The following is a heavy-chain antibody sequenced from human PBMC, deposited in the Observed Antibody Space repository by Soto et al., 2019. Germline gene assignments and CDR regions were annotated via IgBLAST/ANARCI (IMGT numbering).Heavy chain of an antibody. V-gene: IGHV3-23*01. J-gene: IGHJ4*02. CDR2: ISGSGGST. D-gene: IGHD2-2*01. CDR3: ASGGYCSSTSCFIPDY. Sequence: EVQLLESGGGLVQPGGSLRLSCAASGFTFSSYAMSWVRQAPGKGLEWVSAISGSGGSTYYADSVKGRFTISRDNSKNTLYLQMNSLRAEDTAVYYCASGGYCSSTSCFIPDYWGQGTLVTVSS. CDR1: GFTFSSYA.